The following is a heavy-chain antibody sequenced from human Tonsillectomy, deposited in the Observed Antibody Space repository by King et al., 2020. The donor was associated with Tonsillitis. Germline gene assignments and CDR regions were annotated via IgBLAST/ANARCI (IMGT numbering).Heavy chain of an antibody. J-gene: IGHJ3*02. CDR1: GFSFSSYS. CDR3: ARTPGSSSISGAFDI. CDR2: IGSSSTTI. D-gene: IGHD2-2*01. Sequence: VQLVESGGGLVQPGGSLRLSCAASGFSFSSYSMNWVRQAPGKGLEWVSYIGSSSTTIYYADSVKGRFTISRDNAKNSVYLQMNSLRAEDTAVYYCARTPGSSSISGAFDIWGQGTMVTVSS. V-gene: IGHV3-48*01.